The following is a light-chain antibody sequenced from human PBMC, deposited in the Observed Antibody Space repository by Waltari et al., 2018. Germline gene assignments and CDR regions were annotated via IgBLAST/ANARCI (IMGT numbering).Light chain of an antibody. CDR1: QSVSIN. CDR3: QHYNNWPPGTT. J-gene: IGKJ1*01. CDR2: AAS. Sequence: EIVMTQSPVTLSVSPGERATLSCRASQSVSINLAWYQQKPSQAPRLLIYAASTRSTDVPARFSGSGSGTEFTLTISSLQSEDFAVYYCQHYNNWPPGTTFGQGTKLEIK. V-gene: IGKV3-15*01.